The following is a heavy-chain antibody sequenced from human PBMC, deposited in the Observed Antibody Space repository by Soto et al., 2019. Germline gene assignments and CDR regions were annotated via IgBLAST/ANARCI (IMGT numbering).Heavy chain of an antibody. J-gene: IGHJ4*02. V-gene: IGHV3-23*01. Sequence: EVQLLESGGGLVQPGGSLRLSCAASGFTFRSYAMNWVRQAPGKGLEWVSVISGSGGSTYYADSVKGRFTISRDNSKNPLYLQMNSLRAEDTAVYYCAKRSIGSYFDYWGQGTLVTVSS. CDR1: GFTFRSYA. CDR2: ISGSGGST. D-gene: IGHD1-26*01. CDR3: AKRSIGSYFDY.